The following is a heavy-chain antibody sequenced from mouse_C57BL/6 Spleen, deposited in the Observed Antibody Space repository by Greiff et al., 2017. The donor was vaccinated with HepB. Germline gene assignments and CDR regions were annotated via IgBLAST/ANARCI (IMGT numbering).Heavy chain of an antibody. Sequence: QVQLQQSGAELARPGASVKLSCKASGYTFTSYGISWVKQRTGQGLEWIGEIYPRSGNTYYNEKFKGKATLTADKSSSTAYMELRSLTSEDSAFYFCARSPYYGSSSPWFAYWGQGTLVTVSA. V-gene: IGHV1-81*01. CDR2: IYPRSGNT. CDR3: ARSPYYGSSSPWFAY. CDR1: GYTFTSYG. J-gene: IGHJ3*01. D-gene: IGHD1-1*01.